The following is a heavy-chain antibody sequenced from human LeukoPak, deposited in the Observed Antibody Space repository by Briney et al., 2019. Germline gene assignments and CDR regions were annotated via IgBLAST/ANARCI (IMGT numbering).Heavy chain of an antibody. J-gene: IGHJ4*02. V-gene: IGHV4-59*01. Sequence: PSETLSLTCTVSGGSFSSYYWSWIRQPPGKGLEWIGYIYYSGSTNYNPSLKSRVTISLDTSKNQFSLKLSSVTAADTAVYYCVRAVGPVGGYESRWGQGTLVTVSS. D-gene: IGHD5-12*01. CDR1: GGSFSSYY. CDR2: IYYSGST. CDR3: VRAVGPVGGYESR.